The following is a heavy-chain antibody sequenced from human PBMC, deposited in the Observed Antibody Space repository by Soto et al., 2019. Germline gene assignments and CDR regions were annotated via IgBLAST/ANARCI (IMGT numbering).Heavy chain of an antibody. Sequence: ASVKVSCKASGYTFTSYYMHWVRQAPGQGLEWMGWINASNGNTKYSQKSQGRVTMTRDTSASTVYMELSSLRSEDTAVYYCARAYYGGGCGCYEVVYYYYYGMDVWGQGTTVTVSS. J-gene: IGHJ6*02. V-gene: IGHV1-3*01. CDR2: INASNGNT. D-gene: IGHD2-21*01. CDR3: ARAYYGGGCGCYEVVYYYYYGMDV. CDR1: GYTFTSYY.